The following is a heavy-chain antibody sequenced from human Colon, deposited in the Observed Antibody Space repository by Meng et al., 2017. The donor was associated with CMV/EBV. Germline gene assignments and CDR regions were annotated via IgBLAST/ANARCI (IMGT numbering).Heavy chain of an antibody. CDR3: ASHSSYVWSSHH. CDR2: MDPTTGRT. J-gene: IGHJ1*01. Sequence: QVKRVQPGVEVRTPGASVKVSGKAAGYSFTGYYIHWVRQAPGQGLEWMGWMDPTTGRTDYAQKFQGTVTMPRATSISTAYLELSTLTSDDTAVYYCASHSSYVWSSHHWGQGTLVTGSS. V-gene: IGHV1-2*02. D-gene: IGHD3-16*01. CDR1: GYSFTGYY.